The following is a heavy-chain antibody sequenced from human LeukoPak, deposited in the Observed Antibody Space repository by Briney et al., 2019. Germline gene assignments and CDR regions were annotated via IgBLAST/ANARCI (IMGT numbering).Heavy chain of an antibody. CDR1: GDSISSSSYY. Sequence: KPSETLSLTCTVSGDSISSSSYYWGWIRQPPGKGLEWIGSIYYSGSTYYNPSLKSRVTISVDTSKNQFSLKLSSVTAADTAVYYCAREVDNYYDSSGIDYWGQGTLVTVSS. V-gene: IGHV4-39*07. CDR3: AREVDNYYDSSGIDY. D-gene: IGHD3-22*01. CDR2: IYYSGST. J-gene: IGHJ4*02.